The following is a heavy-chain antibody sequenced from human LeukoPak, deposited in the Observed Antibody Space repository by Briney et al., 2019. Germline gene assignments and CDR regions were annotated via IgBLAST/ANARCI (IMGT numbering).Heavy chain of an antibody. V-gene: IGHV4-30-4*01. CDR1: GGSISSGDYY. CDR2: IYYSGST. J-gene: IGHJ6*02. D-gene: IGHD5-12*01. Sequence: SETLSLICTVSGGSISSGDYYWSWIRQPPGKGLEWIGYIYYSGSTYYNPSLKSRVTISVDTSKNQFSLKLSSVTAADTAVYYCAREDSGYDLANGMDVWGQGTTVTVSS. CDR3: AREDSGYDLANGMDV.